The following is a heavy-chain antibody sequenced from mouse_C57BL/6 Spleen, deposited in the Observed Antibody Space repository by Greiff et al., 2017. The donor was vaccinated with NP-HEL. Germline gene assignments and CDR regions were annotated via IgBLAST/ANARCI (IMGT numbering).Heavy chain of an antibody. V-gene: IGHV1-22*01. CDR1: GYTFTDYN. J-gene: IGHJ3*01. Sequence: VQLQQSGPELVKPGASVKMSCKASGYTFTDYNMHWVKQSHGKSLEWIGYINPNNGGTSYNQKFKGKATLTVNKSSSTAYMELRSLTSEDSAVYYCARYLGYYVLFAYWGQGTLVTVSA. CDR2: INPNNGGT. CDR3: ARYLGYYVLFAY. D-gene: IGHD2-3*01.